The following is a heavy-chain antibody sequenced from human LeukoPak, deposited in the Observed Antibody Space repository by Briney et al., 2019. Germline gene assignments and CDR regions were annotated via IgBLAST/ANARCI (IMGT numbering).Heavy chain of an antibody. D-gene: IGHD5-12*01. V-gene: IGHV3-23*01. CDR2: ISGDGGHT. CDR3: AKKLVPNARAWFDP. Sequence: GGSLRLSCAASGFTFTTYSMTWVRQAPGKGLEWVSVISGDGGHTYYADSVKGRFTISRDNSKNTLYLQMNSLRAEDTAIYYCAKKLVPNARAWFDPWGQGTLLTVSS. CDR1: GFTFTTYS. J-gene: IGHJ5*02.